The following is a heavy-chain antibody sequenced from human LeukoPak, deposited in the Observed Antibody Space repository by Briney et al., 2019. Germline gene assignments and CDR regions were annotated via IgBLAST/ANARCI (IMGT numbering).Heavy chain of an antibody. CDR3: ASGAYYYDSSGYYYFDY. J-gene: IGHJ4*02. V-gene: IGHV1-69*05. D-gene: IGHD3-22*01. CDR1: GGTFSSYA. Sequence: LRASVKVSCKASGGTFSSYAISWVRQAPGQGLGWMGGIIPIFGTANYAQKFQGRVTITTDESTSTAYMELSSLRSEDTAVYYCASGAYYYDSSGYYYFDYWGQGTLVTVSS. CDR2: IIPIFGTA.